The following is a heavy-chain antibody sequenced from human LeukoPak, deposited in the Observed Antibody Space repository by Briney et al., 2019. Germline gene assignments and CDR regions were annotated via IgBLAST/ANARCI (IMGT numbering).Heavy chain of an antibody. J-gene: IGHJ6*02. CDR3: ARDRSLNWAPYDYYGMDV. D-gene: IGHD7-27*01. V-gene: IGHV4-30-2*01. Sequence: PSQTLSLTCTVSGVSIVSSAYSWSWIRQPPGKGLEWIGYIYHSGSTLYNPSLKSRVTISLDRSKDQLSLRLSSVTAADTAVYYCARDRSLNWAPYDYYGMDVWGQGTTVTVFS. CDR2: IYHSGST. CDR1: GVSIVSSAYS.